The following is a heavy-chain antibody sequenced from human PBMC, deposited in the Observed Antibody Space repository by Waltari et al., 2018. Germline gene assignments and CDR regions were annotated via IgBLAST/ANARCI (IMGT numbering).Heavy chain of an antibody. J-gene: IGHJ4*02. V-gene: IGHV1-24*01. CDR2: FDPEDGET. CDR1: GYTLTELS. CDR3: ATAKKDSDYYGSGSSSTLDY. D-gene: IGHD3-10*01. Sequence: QVQLVQSGAEVKKPGASVKVSCKVSGYTLTELSMHWVRQAPGKGLEWMGGFDPEDGETIYAQKFQGRVTMTEDTSTDTAYMELSSLRSEDTAVYYCATAKKDSDYYGSGSSSTLDYWGQGTLVIVSS.